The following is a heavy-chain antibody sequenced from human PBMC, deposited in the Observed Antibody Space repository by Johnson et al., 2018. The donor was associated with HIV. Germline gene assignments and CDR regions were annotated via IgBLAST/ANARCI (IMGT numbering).Heavy chain of an antibody. D-gene: IGHD3-10*01. Sequence: QVQLVESGGGLVKPGGSLRLSCAASGFTFSDYYMSWIRQAPGKGLEWVPYISSSGSTYYADSVKGRITISRDNSKNKLYLQMNSLRAEDTAVYYCARETMVQGGPHDAFDIWGQGTMVTVSS. CDR1: GFTFSDYY. CDR3: ARETMVQGGPHDAFDI. J-gene: IGHJ3*02. V-gene: IGHV3-11*01. CDR2: ISSSGST.